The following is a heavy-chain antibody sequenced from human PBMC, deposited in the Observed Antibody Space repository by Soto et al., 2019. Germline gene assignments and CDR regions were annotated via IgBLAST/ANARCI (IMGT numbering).Heavy chain of an antibody. CDR3: ARGEGITIFGVVHNWFDP. D-gene: IGHD3-3*01. J-gene: IGHJ5*02. CDR2: INPNSGGT. V-gene: IGHV1-2*02. CDR1: GYTFTGYY. Sequence: ASVKVSCKASGYTFTGYYMHWVRQAPGQGLEWMGWINPNSGGTNYAQKFQGRVTMTRDTSISTAYMELSRLRSDDTAVCYCARGEGITIFGVVHNWFDPWGQGTLVTVSS.